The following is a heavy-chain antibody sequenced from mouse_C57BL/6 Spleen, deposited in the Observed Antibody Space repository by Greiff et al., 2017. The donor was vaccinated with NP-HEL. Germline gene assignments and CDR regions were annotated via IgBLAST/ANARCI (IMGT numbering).Heavy chain of an antibody. J-gene: IGHJ2*01. Sequence: QVQLQQSGPELVKPGASVKISCKASGYAFSSSWMNWVKPRPGKGLEWIGRIYPGDGDNNSNGKFKGKATLTADKSSSTSYMQLSSLTSEDSAVYFCARSITTVVAMPFDYWGQGTTLTVSS. CDR1: GYAFSSSW. CDR2: IYPGDGDN. D-gene: IGHD1-1*01. V-gene: IGHV1-82*01. CDR3: ARSITTVVAMPFDY.